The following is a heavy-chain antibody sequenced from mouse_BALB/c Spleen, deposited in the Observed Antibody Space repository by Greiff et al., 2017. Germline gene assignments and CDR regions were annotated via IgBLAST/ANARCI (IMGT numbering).Heavy chain of an antibody. CDR2: INPYNGDT. CDR3: GRGGMITTGYFDV. Sequence: EVQRVESGPELVKPGASVKISCKASGYSFTGYFMNWVKQSHGKSLAWIGRINPYNGDTFYNQKFKGKATLTVDKSSSTAHMELLSLTSEDSAVYYCGRGGMITTGYFDVWGAGTTVTVSS. J-gene: IGHJ1*01. V-gene: IGHV1-37*01. D-gene: IGHD2-4*01. CDR1: GYSFTGYF.